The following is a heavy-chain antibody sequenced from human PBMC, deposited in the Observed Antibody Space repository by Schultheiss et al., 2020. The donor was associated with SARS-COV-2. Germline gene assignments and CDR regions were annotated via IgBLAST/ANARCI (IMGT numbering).Heavy chain of an antibody. Sequence: GGSLRLSCAASGFTFSSYAMHWVRQAPGKGLEWVSSISGGSTYYADSRKGRFTISRDNSKNTLYLQMNSLRAEDTAVYYCATTTVVTPAYYYYGMDVWGQGTTVTVSS. D-gene: IGHD4-23*01. CDR1: GFTFSSYA. CDR3: ATTTVVTPAYYYYGMDV. J-gene: IGHJ6*02. CDR2: ISGGST. V-gene: IGHV3-38-3*01.